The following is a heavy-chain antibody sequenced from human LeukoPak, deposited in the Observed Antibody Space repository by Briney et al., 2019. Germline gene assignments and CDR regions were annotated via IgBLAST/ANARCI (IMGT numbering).Heavy chain of an antibody. CDR3: ANSAPAVGTSAGTFDY. Sequence: GGSLRLSCADSGFTFSSYTSTGGRLAPWKGLAWVSGISNGGGRTYYVDSVKGRCTISRDNCRTTLYLKMNSLRAEDMAIYYCANSAPAVGTSAGTFDYWGQGTLVTVSS. J-gene: IGHJ4*02. CDR1: GFTFSSYT. D-gene: IGHD4-23*01. CDR2: ISNGGGRT. V-gene: IGHV3-23*01.